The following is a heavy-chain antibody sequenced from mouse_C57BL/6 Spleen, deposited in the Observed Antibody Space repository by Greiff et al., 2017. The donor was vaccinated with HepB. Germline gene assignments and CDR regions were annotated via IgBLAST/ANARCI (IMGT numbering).Heavy chain of an antibody. CDR3: ARTLGRGGYFDY. D-gene: IGHD4-1*01. J-gene: IGHJ2*01. Sequence: VQLQQSGPELVKPGASVKISCKASGYSFTDYNMNWVKQSNGKSLEWIGVINPNYGTTSYNQKFKGKATLSVDQSSTTAYMQINSLTSEDAAVYYCARTLGRGGYFDYWGQGTTLTVSS. CDR1: GYSFTDYN. CDR2: INPNYGTT. V-gene: IGHV1-39*01.